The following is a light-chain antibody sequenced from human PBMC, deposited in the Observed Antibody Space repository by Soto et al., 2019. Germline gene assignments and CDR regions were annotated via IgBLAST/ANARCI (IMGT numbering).Light chain of an antibody. CDR2: DAS. CDR3: QQYNNWPRT. V-gene: IGKV1-5*01. Sequence: DIQMTQSPSTLSASVGDRVTITCRASQSISSWLAWYQQKPGKAPKLLIYDASSLESGVPSRFSGSGSATEFTLTISSLQPDDFATYYCQQYNNWPRTFGQGTKVDIK. J-gene: IGKJ1*01. CDR1: QSISSW.